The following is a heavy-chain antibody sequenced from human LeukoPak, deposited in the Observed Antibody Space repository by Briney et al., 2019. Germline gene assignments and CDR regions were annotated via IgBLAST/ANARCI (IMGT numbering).Heavy chain of an antibody. CDR2: INHSGST. Sequence: SETLSLTCAVYGGSFSGYYWSWIRQPPGKGLEWIGEINHSGSTNYNPSLKSRVTISVDTSKNQFSLKLSSVTAADTAVYYCVRVQLGRFRVGYCSSTSCYTYFDYWGQGTLVTVSS. V-gene: IGHV4-34*01. D-gene: IGHD2-2*02. CDR1: GGSFSGYY. J-gene: IGHJ4*02. CDR3: VRVQLGRFRVGYCSSTSCYTYFDY.